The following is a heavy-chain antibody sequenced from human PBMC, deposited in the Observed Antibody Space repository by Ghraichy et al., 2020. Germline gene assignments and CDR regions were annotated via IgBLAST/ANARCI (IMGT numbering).Heavy chain of an antibody. D-gene: IGHD1-1*01. CDR3: ARHVQYYGMDV. Sequence: SETLSLTCTVSGGSMSSCSYYWGWIRQPPGKGLEWIGSIQYSETTYYNPSLKSRVTISVDTSKSQFSLKLTSVTAADTAVYYCARHVQYYGMDVWGQGTTVTVSS. CDR2: IQYSETT. J-gene: IGHJ6*02. CDR1: GGSMSSCSYY. V-gene: IGHV4-39*01.